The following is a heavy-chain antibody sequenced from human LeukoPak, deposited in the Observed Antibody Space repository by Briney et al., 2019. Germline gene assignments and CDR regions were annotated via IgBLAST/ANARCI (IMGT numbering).Heavy chain of an antibody. J-gene: IGHJ5*02. CDR3: ARVDSSSWYENWFDP. CDR1: GGSFSNYY. CDR2: INHGGST. V-gene: IGHV4-34*01. D-gene: IGHD6-13*01. Sequence: SETLSLTCAVYGGSFSNYYWSWIRQPPGKGLEWIGEINHGGSTNYNPSLKSRVTISVDASKNQFSLKLSSVTAADTAVYYCARVDSSSWYENWFDPWGQGTLVTVSS.